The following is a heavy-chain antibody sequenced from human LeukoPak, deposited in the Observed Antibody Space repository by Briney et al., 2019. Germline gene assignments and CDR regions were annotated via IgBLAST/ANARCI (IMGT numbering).Heavy chain of an antibody. D-gene: IGHD3-9*01. Sequence: PSETLSLTCTVSGGSISSYYWSWIRQPAGKGLEWIGRIYTSGSTNYNPSLKSRVTMSVDTSKNQFSLRLSSVTAADTAVYYCARESYDILTGYYNLDYWAQGTLVTVSS. CDR3: ARESYDILTGYYNLDY. CDR1: GGSISSYY. CDR2: IYTSGST. J-gene: IGHJ4*02. V-gene: IGHV4-4*07.